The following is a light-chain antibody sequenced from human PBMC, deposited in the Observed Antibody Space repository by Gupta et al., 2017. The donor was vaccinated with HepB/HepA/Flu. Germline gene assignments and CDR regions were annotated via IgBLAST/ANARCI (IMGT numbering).Light chain of an antibody. J-gene: IGLJ2*01. Sequence: SYELTQPPSVSVSPGQTASITCSGDTVGDKYACWYQQKPGQSPVLVIYQDSKRPSGIPERFSGSNSGNTATLTISGTQAMDEADYYCQAWDSSSVVFGGGTKLTGL. V-gene: IGLV3-1*01. CDR1: TVGDKY. CDR2: QDS. CDR3: QAWDSSSVV.